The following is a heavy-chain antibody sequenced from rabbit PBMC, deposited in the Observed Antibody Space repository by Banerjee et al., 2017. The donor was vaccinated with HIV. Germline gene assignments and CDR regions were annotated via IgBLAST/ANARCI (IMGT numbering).Heavy chain of an antibody. CDR1: GFSFSSTYW. CDR2: MNTGSSGNT. J-gene: IGHJ4*01. Sequence: QEQVVESGGGLVQPEGSLTLTCTASGFSFSSTYWICWVRQAPGKGLEWIGCMNTGSSGNTVYASWAKGRFTISKTSSTTVTLQMSSLTAADTATYFCARDLAGVIGWNFNLWGPGTLVTVS. CDR3: ARDLAGVIGWNFNL. V-gene: IGHV1S45*01. D-gene: IGHD4-1*01.